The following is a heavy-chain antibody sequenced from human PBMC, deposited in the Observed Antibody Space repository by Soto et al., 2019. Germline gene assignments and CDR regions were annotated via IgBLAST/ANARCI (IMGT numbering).Heavy chain of an antibody. CDR1: VYTFTSYG. CDR2: ISAYNGNT. D-gene: IGHD3-10*01. V-gene: IGHV1-18*01. J-gene: IGHJ6*02. Sequence: GASVKVSCKASVYTFTSYGISWVRQAPGQGLEWMGWISAYNGNTNYAQKLQGRVTMTTDTSTSTAYMELRSLRSDDPAVYYCARENGSGSYYRGYYYYYGMDVWGQGTTVTVSS. CDR3: ARENGSGSYYRGYYYYYGMDV.